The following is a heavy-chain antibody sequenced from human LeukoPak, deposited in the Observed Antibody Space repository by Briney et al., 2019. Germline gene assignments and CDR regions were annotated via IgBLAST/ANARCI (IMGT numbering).Heavy chain of an antibody. J-gene: IGHJ4*02. Sequence: SETLSLTCTVSGGSVSNYYWSWIRQSPGKGLEWIGYIYYTETSYNPSLKSRVTISADTSKNQFSLKLYSVTAADTAVYYCARAYYDYVWGSYRPYYFDYWGQGTLVTVSS. CDR1: GGSVSNYY. V-gene: IGHV4-59*02. D-gene: IGHD3-16*02. CDR3: ARAYYDYVWGSYRPYYFDY. CDR2: IYYTET.